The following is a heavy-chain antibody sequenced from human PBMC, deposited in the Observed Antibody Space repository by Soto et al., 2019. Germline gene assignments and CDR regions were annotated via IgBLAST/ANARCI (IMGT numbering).Heavy chain of an antibody. CDR3: ARGDEYYDFWSGADYYYGMDV. CDR1: GGSFSGYY. CDR2: INHSGST. J-gene: IGHJ6*02. Sequence: SETLSLTCAVYGGSFSGYYWSWIRQPPGKVLEWIGEINHSGSTNYNPSLKSRVTISVDTSKNQFSLKLSSVTAADTAVYYCARGDEYYDFWSGADYYYGMDVWGQGTTVTVSS. V-gene: IGHV4-34*01. D-gene: IGHD3-3*01.